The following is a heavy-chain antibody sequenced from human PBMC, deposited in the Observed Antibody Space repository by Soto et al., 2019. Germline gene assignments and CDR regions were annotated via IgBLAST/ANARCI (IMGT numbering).Heavy chain of an antibody. V-gene: IGHV3-23*01. CDR1: GFTFSNFV. Sequence: EVQLLESGGGLVQPGGSLRLSCAASGFTFSNFVMRWVRQTPGKGLEWVSTITDTGGDTYYTDSVKGRFTISRDNSKNPLYLQMTSLRAEDTALYYCTKASSDRHHMDVWGQGTTVTVSS. CDR2: ITDTGGDT. J-gene: IGHJ6*02. CDR3: TKASSDRHHMDV.